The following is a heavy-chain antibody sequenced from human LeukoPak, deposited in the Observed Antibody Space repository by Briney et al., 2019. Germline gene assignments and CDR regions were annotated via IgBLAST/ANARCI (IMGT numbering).Heavy chain of an antibody. CDR2: INTDGSTT. CDR1: GFTFSSYA. CDR3: AKSIATREDY. D-gene: IGHD6-6*01. V-gene: IGHV3-74*03. Sequence: PGGSLRLSCAASGFTFSSYAMHWVRQAPGKGLMWVSRINTDGSTTTYADSVKGRFTISRDNAKNTLYLQMSSLRAEDTAVYYCAKSIATREDYWGQGTLVTVSS. J-gene: IGHJ4*02.